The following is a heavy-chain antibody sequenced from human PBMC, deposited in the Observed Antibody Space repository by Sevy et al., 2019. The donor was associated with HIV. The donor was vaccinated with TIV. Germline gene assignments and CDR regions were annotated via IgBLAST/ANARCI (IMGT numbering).Heavy chain of an antibody. CDR2: ISADSGNS. Sequence: ASVKVSCKASGYSFTTYRITWLRQAPGQGLEWMGWISADSGNSNYAQNLQGRVTMTTDTSTSKAYMELRSLRFDDTAVYYCARDLGGYGGNSIDYWGQGTLVTVSS. CDR3: ARDLGGYGGNSIDY. D-gene: IGHD2-21*02. CDR1: GYSFTTYR. V-gene: IGHV1-18*01. J-gene: IGHJ4*02.